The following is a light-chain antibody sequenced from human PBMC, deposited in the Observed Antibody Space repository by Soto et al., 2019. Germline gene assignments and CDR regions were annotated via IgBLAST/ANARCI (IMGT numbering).Light chain of an antibody. V-gene: IGLV1-47*01. CDR2: TNN. Sequence: QSVLTQPPSASGTPGQRVTISCSGRSSNIGSNYVYWYQQLPKTAPKLLIYTNNQRPSGVPDRFSGSKSGTSASLAISGLRSEDEADYYCAAWDDSLSGSWVFGGGTKLTVL. J-gene: IGLJ3*02. CDR3: AAWDDSLSGSWV. CDR1: SSNIGSNY.